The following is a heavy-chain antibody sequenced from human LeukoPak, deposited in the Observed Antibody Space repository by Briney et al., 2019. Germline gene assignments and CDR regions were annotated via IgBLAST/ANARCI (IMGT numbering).Heavy chain of an antibody. CDR2: IYSGGST. D-gene: IGHD1-14*01. Sequence: PGRSLRLSCAASEFTVSSNYMNWVRQAPGKGLEWVSVIYSGGSTYYADSVKGRFTISRDNSKNTLYLQMNSLRAEDTAVYYCASTGNYYFHYWGQGTLVTVSS. J-gene: IGHJ4*02. CDR3: ASTGNYYFHY. V-gene: IGHV3-53*01. CDR1: EFTVSSNY.